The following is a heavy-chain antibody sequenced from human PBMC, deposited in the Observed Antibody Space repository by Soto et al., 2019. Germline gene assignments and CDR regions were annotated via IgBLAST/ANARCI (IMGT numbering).Heavy chain of an antibody. V-gene: IGHV4-34*01. CDR3: ARGTVLRYFDWLPKSPFDY. CDR2: INHSGST. J-gene: IGHJ4*02. D-gene: IGHD3-9*01. CDR1: GGSFSGYY. Sequence: QVQLQQWGAGLLKPSETLSLTCAVYGGSFSGYYWSWIRQPPGKGLEWIGEINHSGSTNYNPSLKSRVTISVDTSKNQFSLKLRSVTAADTAVYYCARGTVLRYFDWLPKSPFDYWGQGTLVTVSS.